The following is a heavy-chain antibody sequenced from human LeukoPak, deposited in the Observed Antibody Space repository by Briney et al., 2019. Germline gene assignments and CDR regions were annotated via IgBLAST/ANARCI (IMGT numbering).Heavy chain of an antibody. CDR2: INPNSGGT. Sequence: ASVKVSCKASGYTFTGYYMHWVRQAPGQGLEWMGRINPNSGGTNYAQKFQGRVTMTRDTSISTAYMEPSRLRSDDTAVYYCARDQGYSSGWYGELSDYWGQGTLVTVSS. D-gene: IGHD6-19*01. J-gene: IGHJ4*02. CDR1: GYTFTGYY. V-gene: IGHV1-2*06. CDR3: ARDQGYSSGWYGELSDY.